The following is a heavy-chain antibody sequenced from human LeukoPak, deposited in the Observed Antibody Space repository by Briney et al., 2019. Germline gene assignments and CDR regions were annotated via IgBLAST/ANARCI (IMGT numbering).Heavy chain of an antibody. V-gene: IGHV1-18*01. CDR1: GYTLTSYG. CDR2: ISAYNGNT. J-gene: IGHJ4*02. D-gene: IGHD1-26*01. Sequence: GASVKVSCKASGYTLTSYGISWVRQAPGQGLEWMGWISAYNGNTNYAQKLQGRVTMTTDTSTSTAYMELRSLRSDDTAVYYCARGTKESYYPPPYYFDYWGQGTLVTVSP. CDR3: ARGTKESYYPPPYYFDY.